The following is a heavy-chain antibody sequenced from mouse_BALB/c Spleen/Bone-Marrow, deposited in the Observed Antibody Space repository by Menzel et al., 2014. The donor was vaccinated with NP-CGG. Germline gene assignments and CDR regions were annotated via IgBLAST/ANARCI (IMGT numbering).Heavy chain of an antibody. CDR2: INPSTGYT. J-gene: IGHJ1*01. Sequence: VKLQESGAELAKPGASVKMSCKASGYTFTSYWMHWVKQRPGQGLEWIGYINPSTGYTEYNQKFEDKATLTADKSSSTAYMQLSSLTSEDSAVYYCARDWYFDVWGAGTTVTVSS. V-gene: IGHV1-7*01. CDR3: ARDWYFDV. CDR1: GYTFTSYW.